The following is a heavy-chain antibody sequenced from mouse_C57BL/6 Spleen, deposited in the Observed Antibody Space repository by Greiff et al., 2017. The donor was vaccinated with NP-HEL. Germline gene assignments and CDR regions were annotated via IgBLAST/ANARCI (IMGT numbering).Heavy chain of an antibody. Sequence: EVKLMESEGGLVQPGSSMKLSCTASGFTFSDYYMAWVRQVPEKGLEWVANINYDGSSTYYLDSLKSRFIISRDNAKNILYLQMSSLKSEDTATYYCARDGYYSNYEYFDVWGTGTTVTVSS. V-gene: IGHV5-16*01. D-gene: IGHD2-5*01. CDR1: GFTFSDYY. CDR3: ARDGYYSNYEYFDV. J-gene: IGHJ1*03. CDR2: INYDGSST.